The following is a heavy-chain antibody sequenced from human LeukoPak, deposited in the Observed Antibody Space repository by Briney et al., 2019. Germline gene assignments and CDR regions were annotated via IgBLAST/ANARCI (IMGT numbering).Heavy chain of an antibody. J-gene: IGHJ4*02. CDR1: GYTFTSHY. CDR3: ARVSLAAAVDY. Sequence: GASVKVSCKASGYTFTSHYMHWVRQAPGQGLEWMGIINPSGGSTSYAQKFQGRVTMTRDTSTSTVYMELSSLRSEDTAVYYCARVSLAAAVDYWGQGTLVTVSS. CDR2: INPSGGST. D-gene: IGHD6-13*01. V-gene: IGHV1-46*01.